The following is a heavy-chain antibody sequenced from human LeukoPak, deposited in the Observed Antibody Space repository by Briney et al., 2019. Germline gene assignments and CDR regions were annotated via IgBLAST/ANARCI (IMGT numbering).Heavy chain of an antibody. V-gene: IGHV3-23*01. Sequence: LPGRSLRLSCAASGFTFSSYAMSWVRQAPGKGLEWVSAISGSGGSTYYADSVKGRFTISRDNSKSTLYLQMNSLRAEDTAVYYCAESRGPWGAFDIWGQGTMVTVSS. CDR2: ISGSGGST. D-gene: IGHD5-24*01. CDR3: AESRGPWGAFDI. J-gene: IGHJ3*02. CDR1: GFTFSSYA.